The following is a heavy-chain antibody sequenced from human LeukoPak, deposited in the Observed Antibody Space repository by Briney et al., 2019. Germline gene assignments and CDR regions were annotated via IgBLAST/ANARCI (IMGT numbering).Heavy chain of an antibody. Sequence: GGSLRLSCAASGFTFSSYAMSWVRQAPGKVLEWVSAISGSGGSTYYADSVKGRFTISRDNSKNTLYLQMNSLRAEDTAVYYCAKSLDYSSSWYVGYWGQGTLVTVSS. CDR3: AKSLDYSSSWYVGY. J-gene: IGHJ4*02. D-gene: IGHD6-13*01. CDR1: GFTFSSYA. CDR2: ISGSGGST. V-gene: IGHV3-23*01.